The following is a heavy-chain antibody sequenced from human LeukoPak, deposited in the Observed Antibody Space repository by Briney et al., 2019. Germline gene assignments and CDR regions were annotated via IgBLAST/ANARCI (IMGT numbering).Heavy chain of an antibody. J-gene: IGHJ4*02. CDR1: GGSISSYY. V-gene: IGHV4-59*12. CDR3: ARDGGFGELIFDY. Sequence: SETLSLTCTVSGGSISSYYWSWIRQPPGKGLEWSGYIYYSGSTNYNPSLKSRVTISVDASKNQFSLKLSSVTAADTAVYYCARDGGFGELIFDYWGQGTLVTVSS. CDR2: IYYSGST. D-gene: IGHD3-10*01.